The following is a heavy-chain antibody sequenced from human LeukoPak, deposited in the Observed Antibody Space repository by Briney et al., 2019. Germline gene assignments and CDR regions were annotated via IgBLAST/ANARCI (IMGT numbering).Heavy chain of an antibody. CDR3: ARGRGVKYNSDRIYSFDY. J-gene: IGHJ4*02. V-gene: IGHV4-34*01. CDR2: INHSGST. D-gene: IGHD1-1*01. CDR1: AESFSDYY. Sequence: DPSETLSLTCAVYAESFSDYYWSWIRQPPGKGLEWIGEINHSGSTNYNPSLKTRVTISIDTSNNQFSLKLSSVTAADTAVYYCARGRGVKYNSDRIYSFDYWGQGTLVTVSS.